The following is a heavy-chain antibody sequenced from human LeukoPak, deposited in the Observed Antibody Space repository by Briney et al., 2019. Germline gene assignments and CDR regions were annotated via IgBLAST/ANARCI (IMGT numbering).Heavy chain of an antibody. J-gene: IGHJ5*02. CDR3: ARGDGDYLRGNWFDP. CDR2: INPNSGGT. V-gene: IGHV1-2*02. Sequence: ASVKVSCKASGYTFTGYYMHWVRQAPGQGLEWMGWINPNSGGTNYAQKFQGRVTMTRDTSISTAYMELSRLRSDDTAVYYCARGDGDYLRGNWFDPWGQGTLVTVSS. D-gene: IGHD4-17*01. CDR1: GYTFTGYY.